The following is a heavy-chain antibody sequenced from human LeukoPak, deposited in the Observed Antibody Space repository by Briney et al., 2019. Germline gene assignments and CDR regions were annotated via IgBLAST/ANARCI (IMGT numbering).Heavy chain of an antibody. D-gene: IGHD2-2*01. J-gene: IGHJ4*02. CDR3: ARLTPPAIVPTARGYYFDY. Sequence: SVKVSCKASGGTFSSYAISWVRQAPGQGLEWMGRIIPIFGTANYAQKFQGRVTITTDESTSTAYMELSSLRSEDTAVYYCARLTPPAIVPTARGYYFDYWGQGTLVTVSS. CDR1: GGTFSSYA. CDR2: IIPIFGTA. V-gene: IGHV1-69*05.